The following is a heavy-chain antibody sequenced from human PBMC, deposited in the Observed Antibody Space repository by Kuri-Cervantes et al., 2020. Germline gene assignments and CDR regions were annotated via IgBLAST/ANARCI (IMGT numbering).Heavy chain of an antibody. CDR2: IKSKTDGGTT. D-gene: IGHD4-23*01. Sequence: GGSLRLSCAASGFTFSNAWMSWARQAPGKGLEWVGRIKSKTDGGTTDYAAPVKGRFTISRDDSKNTLYLQLNSLKTEDTAVYYCTTDGSGGFYGGNSFDYWGQGTLVTVSS. J-gene: IGHJ4*02. CDR3: TTDGSGGFYGGNSFDY. V-gene: IGHV3-15*01. CDR1: GFTFSNAW.